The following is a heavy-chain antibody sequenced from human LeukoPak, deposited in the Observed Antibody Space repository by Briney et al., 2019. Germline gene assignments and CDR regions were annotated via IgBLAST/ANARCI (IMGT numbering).Heavy chain of an antibody. CDR2: MNPNSGNT. CDR1: GYTFTSYD. D-gene: IGHD1-7*01. V-gene: IGHV1-8*01. CDR3: ARGPHRDWNFVGDWFDP. J-gene: IGHJ5*02. Sequence: APVKVSCKASGYTFTSYDINWVRQATGQGLEWMGWMNPNSGNTGYAQKFQGRVTMTRNTSISTAYMELSSLRSEDTAVYYCARGPHRDWNFVGDWFDPWGQGTLVTVSS.